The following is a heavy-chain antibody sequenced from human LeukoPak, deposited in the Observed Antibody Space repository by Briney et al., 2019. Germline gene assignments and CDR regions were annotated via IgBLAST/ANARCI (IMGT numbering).Heavy chain of an antibody. CDR1: GFSFSGHW. J-gene: IGHJ4*02. Sequence: GGSLRLSCAASGFSFSGHWMHWARQLPGKGLVWVSRISPTGSTTSYADSVKGRFTVSRDNAKNTLYLQVNNLRAEDTAVYYCARGPSSNWSGLDFWGQGTLLSVSS. CDR2: ISPTGSTT. V-gene: IGHV3-74*01. CDR3: ARGPSSNWSGLDF. D-gene: IGHD6-13*01.